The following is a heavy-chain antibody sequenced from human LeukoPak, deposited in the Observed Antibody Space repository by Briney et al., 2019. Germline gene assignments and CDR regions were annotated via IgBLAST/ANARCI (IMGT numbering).Heavy chain of an antibody. CDR2: IIPIFGTA. D-gene: IGHD3-22*01. CDR3: ARRTHPYYDSSGYYYRAFDI. V-gene: IGHV1-69*13. CDR1: GGTFSSYA. Sequence: ASVKVSCKASGGTFSSYAISWVRQAPGQGLEWMGGIIPIFGTANYAQKFQGRVTITADESTSTAYMELSSLRSEDTAVYYCARRTHPYYDSSGYYYRAFDIWGQGTMVTVSS. J-gene: IGHJ3*02.